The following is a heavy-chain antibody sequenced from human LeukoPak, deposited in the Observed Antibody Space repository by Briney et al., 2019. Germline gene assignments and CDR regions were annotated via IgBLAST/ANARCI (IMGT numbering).Heavy chain of an antibody. D-gene: IGHD4-17*01. Sequence: SETLSLTCTVSGGSISSFYWSWIRQPPGKGLEWIGYIYYTGSTNYNPSLKSRLTISVDVSKNQFSLKLGSVTATDTAVYYCASLSTVTQGYFDSWGQGTLVTVSS. CDR1: GGSISSFY. CDR2: IYYTGST. CDR3: ASLSTVTQGYFDS. V-gene: IGHV4-59*08. J-gene: IGHJ4*02.